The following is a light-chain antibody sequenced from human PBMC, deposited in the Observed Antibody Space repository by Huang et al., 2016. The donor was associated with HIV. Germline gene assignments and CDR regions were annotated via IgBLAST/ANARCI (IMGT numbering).Light chain of an antibody. CDR2: GAS. J-gene: IGKJ3*01. V-gene: IGKV3-20*01. CDR3: QQYDSSPIFT. CDR1: QSVSRKY. Sequence: EIVLTQSPGTVSLSPGERATLSCRASQSVSRKYLAWYQQKPGQAPRRLIYGASYRATGIPDRFSGSGSGTDFTLTISRLEPEDFAVYYCQQYDSSPIFTFGPGTKVDIK.